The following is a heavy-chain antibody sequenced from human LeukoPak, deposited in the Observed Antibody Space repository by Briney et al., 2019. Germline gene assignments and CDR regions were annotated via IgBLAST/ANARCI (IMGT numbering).Heavy chain of an antibody. J-gene: IGHJ4*01. CDR3: ARDSGGCSSTTCYVYFDY. Sequence: PSETLALTCTVSGGSISGTFWSWVRQPAGKGLEWIGRIWPSGSTNYNPSLKSRVAMSSDTSKNQFSLSLASVTAADTAVYYCARDSGGCSSTTCYVYFDYWGQGTLVTVSS. CDR1: GGSISGTF. CDR2: IWPSGST. D-gene: IGHD2-2*01. V-gene: IGHV4-4*07.